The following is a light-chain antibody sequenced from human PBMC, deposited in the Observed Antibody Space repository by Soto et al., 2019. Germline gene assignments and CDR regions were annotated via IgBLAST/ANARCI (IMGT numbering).Light chain of an antibody. CDR1: GSDVGTYNL. Sequence: QSALTQPASVSGSPGQSITISCTRTGSDVGTYNLVSWYQQNPGKAPKLMIYEVSKRPSGVSNRFSGSKSGNTASLTISGLQAEDEADYYCCSYADGSTFVFGGGTKLTVL. CDR2: EVS. J-gene: IGLJ3*02. V-gene: IGLV2-23*02. CDR3: CSYADGSTFV.